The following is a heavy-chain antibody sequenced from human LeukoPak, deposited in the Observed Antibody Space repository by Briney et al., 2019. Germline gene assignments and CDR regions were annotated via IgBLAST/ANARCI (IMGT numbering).Heavy chain of an antibody. D-gene: IGHD2-2*01. Sequence: SETLSLTCTVSGGSIIDYYWYWIRQPPGKGLEWIAYVHSSGNSNHNPSLKSRVTISVDTSKNHLSLRLTAVTAADTAVYYCARRPASRLTFDYWGYGTLVTVSS. CDR1: GGSIIDYY. J-gene: IGHJ4*01. CDR2: VHSSGNS. V-gene: IGHV4-59*01. CDR3: ARRPASRLTFDY.